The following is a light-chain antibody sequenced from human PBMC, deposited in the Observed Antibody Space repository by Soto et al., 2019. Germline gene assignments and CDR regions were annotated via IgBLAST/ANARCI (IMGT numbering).Light chain of an antibody. CDR3: QQRSRWPRGT. J-gene: IGKJ2*02. CDR2: AAS. V-gene: IGKV3-11*01. Sequence: VLTQSPATLSLSPGESATLSCRASQNVGNNLAWYQQNSGQAPRLLIYAASDRATGVPARFSGRMSGTDFTLTISSLEPEDFATYFCQQRSRWPRGTFGRGTKLE. CDR1: QNVGNN.